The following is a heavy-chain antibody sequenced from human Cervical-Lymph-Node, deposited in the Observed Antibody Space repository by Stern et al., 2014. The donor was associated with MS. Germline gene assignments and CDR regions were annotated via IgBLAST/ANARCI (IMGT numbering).Heavy chain of an antibody. CDR1: GYTFTSQG. J-gene: IGHJ4*02. CDR2: ISTYDGNT. Sequence: QVQLVQSGGGVKKPGASVKVSCEATGYTFTSQGISWVRQAPGQGLEWMGWISTYDGNTNFAPGFDGRVTLTTDTSTNTAYMELTSLTSDDTAVYYCARDTEHLDCWGQGTLVTVSS. CDR3: ARDTEHLDC. D-gene: IGHD4-11*01. V-gene: IGHV1-18*01.